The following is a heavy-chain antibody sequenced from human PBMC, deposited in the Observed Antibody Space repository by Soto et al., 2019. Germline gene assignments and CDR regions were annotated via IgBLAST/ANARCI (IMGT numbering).Heavy chain of an antibody. Sequence: GGSLRLSCAASGFTFSSYSMNWVRQAPGKGLEWVSYISSSSSTIYYADSVKGRFTISRDNAKNLLYLQMNSLRDEDTAVYYCARDLELYYGSGSYYYFDYWGQGTLVTVSS. J-gene: IGHJ4*02. CDR3: ARDLELYYGSGSYYYFDY. CDR2: ISSSSSTI. CDR1: GFTFSSYS. D-gene: IGHD3-10*01. V-gene: IGHV3-48*02.